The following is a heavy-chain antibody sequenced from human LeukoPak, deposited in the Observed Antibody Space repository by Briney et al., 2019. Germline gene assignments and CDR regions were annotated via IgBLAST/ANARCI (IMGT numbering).Heavy chain of an antibody. CDR2: ISSSSSYI. D-gene: IGHD3-22*01. CDR1: GFPFSIYE. J-gene: IGHJ4*02. V-gene: IGHV3-21*01. CDR3: ARPIYDSSGYD. Sequence: GGSLRLSCAVSGFPFSIYEMNWVRQAPGKGLEWVSSISSSSSYIYYADSVKGRFTISRDNAKNSLYLQMNSLRAEDTAVYYCARPIYDSSGYDWGQGTLVTVSS.